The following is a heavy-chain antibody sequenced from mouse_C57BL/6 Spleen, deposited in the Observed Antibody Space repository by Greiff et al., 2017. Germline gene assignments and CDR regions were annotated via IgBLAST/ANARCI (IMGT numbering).Heavy chain of an antibody. Sequence: VQLQQSGAELVKPGASVKISCKASGYAFSSYWMNWVKQRPGKGLAWIGQIYPGDGDTNYNGKFKGKATLTADKSSSTAYMQLSSLTSEDSAVYFCARENSNYYAMDYWGQGTSVTVSS. V-gene: IGHV1-80*01. D-gene: IGHD2-5*01. CDR2: IYPGDGDT. J-gene: IGHJ4*01. CDR3: ARENSNYYAMDY. CDR1: GYAFSSYW.